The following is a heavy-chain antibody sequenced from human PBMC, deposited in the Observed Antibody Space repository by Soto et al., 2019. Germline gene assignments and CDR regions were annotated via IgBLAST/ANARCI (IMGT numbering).Heavy chain of an antibody. CDR2: VYYNGAA. Sequence: QVQLQESGPGLVKPAETLSITCTVSGGSISGLYWTLIRQSPRKGLEWIAYVYYNGAANYNPSLKCRATVSVDTSKNQFSLKLTSVTAAEAAVYYCARGMDRKIGLFDLWGPGKLVTVSS. CDR1: GGSISGLY. V-gene: IGHV4-59*03. J-gene: IGHJ1*01. D-gene: IGHD3-16*01. CDR3: ARGMDRKIGLFDL.